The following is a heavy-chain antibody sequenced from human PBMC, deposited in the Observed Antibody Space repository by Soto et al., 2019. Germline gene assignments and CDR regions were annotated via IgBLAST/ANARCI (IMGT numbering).Heavy chain of an antibody. D-gene: IGHD6-13*01. V-gene: IGHV1-24*01. Sequence: AAEQVSGTISGYILTELFMHWVRQAPGKGLEWMGGFDPEDGETIYAQKFQGRVTMTEDTYTDKAYMELSRLRSEDTDVYYCATGGSAFSSSRYDAFDIWGQGTTVTVSS. CDR1: GYILTELF. J-gene: IGHJ3*02. CDR3: ATGGSAFSSSRYDAFDI. CDR2: FDPEDGET.